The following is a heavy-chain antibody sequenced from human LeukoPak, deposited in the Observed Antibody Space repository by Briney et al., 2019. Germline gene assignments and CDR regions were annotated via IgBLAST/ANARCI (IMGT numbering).Heavy chain of an antibody. CDR1: GFTVSSNY. CDR2: IYSGGST. J-gene: IGHJ4*02. Sequence: GGSLRLSCAASGFTVSSNYMSWVRQAPGKGLEWVSVIYSGGSTYYADSVKGRFTISRDNSKNTLYLQMNSLRAEDTAVYYCARSDCYGSGRSLDYWGQGTLVTVSS. V-gene: IGHV3-53*01. D-gene: IGHD3-10*01. CDR3: ARSDCYGSGRSLDY.